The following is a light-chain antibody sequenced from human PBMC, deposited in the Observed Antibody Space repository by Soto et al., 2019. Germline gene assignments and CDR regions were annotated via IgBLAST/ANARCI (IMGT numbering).Light chain of an antibody. CDR2: DAS. Sequence: EILFSQTPSTLSWSPGEGVTLSCRASKGVSSNLVWDHHRPGQAPRLLIYDASNGATGIPARFSRCGSGTDFTLTISSLEPEDFAVYSCQQRSNWPPLWTFGQGTKVDNK. CDR1: KGVSSN. V-gene: IGKV3-11*01. J-gene: IGKJ1*01. CDR3: QQRSNWPPLWT.